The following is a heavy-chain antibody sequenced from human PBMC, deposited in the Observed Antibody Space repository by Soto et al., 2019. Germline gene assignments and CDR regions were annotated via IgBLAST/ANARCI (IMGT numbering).Heavy chain of an antibody. D-gene: IGHD2-8*01. CDR1: GYTFTSYD. CDR2: MNPGSGRT. V-gene: IGHV1-8*01. J-gene: IGHJ4*02. CDR3: ARVDIVLMVYALDY. Sequence: WASVKVSCKASGYTFTSYDINWVRQATGQGPEWMGWMNPGSGRTGYAQKFRGRVTMTRDTSTSTVYMELSSLRSEDTAVYYCARVDIVLMVYALDYWGQGTLVTVSS.